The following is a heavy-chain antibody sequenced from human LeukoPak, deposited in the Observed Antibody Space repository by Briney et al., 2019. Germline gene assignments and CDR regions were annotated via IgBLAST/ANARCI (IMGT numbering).Heavy chain of an antibody. D-gene: IGHD3-22*01. J-gene: IGHJ4*02. Sequence: GGSLRLSCAASGFTFSSYSMNWVRQAPGKGLEWVSSISSSSSYIYYADSVKGRFTISTDNAENSLYLQMNSLRPDDTAIYFCARQEARNYYYEGLDYWGQGNLVTVSS. CDR2: ISSSSSYI. CDR1: GFTFSSYS. V-gene: IGHV3-21*01. CDR3: ARQEARNYYYEGLDY.